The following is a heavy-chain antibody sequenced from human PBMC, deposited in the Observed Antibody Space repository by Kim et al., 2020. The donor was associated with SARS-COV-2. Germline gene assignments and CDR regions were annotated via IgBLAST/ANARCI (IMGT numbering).Heavy chain of an antibody. D-gene: IGHD3-10*01. J-gene: IGHJ3*02. Sequence: GGSLRLSCAASGFTFSSYAMSWVRQAPGKGLEWVSAISGSGGSTYYADSVKGRFTISRDNSKNTLYLQMNSLRAEDTAVYYCAKKLLWFGELENAFDIWGQGTMVTVSS. CDR3: AKKLLWFGELENAFDI. CDR1: GFTFSSYA. V-gene: IGHV3-23*01. CDR2: ISGSGGST.